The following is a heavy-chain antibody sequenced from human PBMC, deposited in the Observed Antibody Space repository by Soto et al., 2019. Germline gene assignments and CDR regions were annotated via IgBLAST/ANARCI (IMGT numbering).Heavy chain of an antibody. CDR1: GGSISSYY. CDR2: IYYSGST. Sequence: SETLSLTCTVSGGSISSYYWSWIRQPPGKGQEWIGYIYYSGSTNYNPSLKSRVTISVDTSKNQFSLKLSSVTAADTAVYYCASVLFYYDSSGYSNWFDPWGQGTLVTVSS. V-gene: IGHV4-59*01. CDR3: ASVLFYYDSSGYSNWFDP. J-gene: IGHJ5*02. D-gene: IGHD3-22*01.